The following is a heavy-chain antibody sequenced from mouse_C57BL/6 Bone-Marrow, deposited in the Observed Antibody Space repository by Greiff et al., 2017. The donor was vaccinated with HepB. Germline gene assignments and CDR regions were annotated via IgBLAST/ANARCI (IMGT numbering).Heavy chain of an antibody. CDR3: ARGGNSGFAY. CDR2: IYPGDGDT. Sequence: QVQLKQSGAELVKPGASVKISCKASGYAFSSYWMNWVKQRPGKGLEWIGQIYPGDGDTNYNGKFKGKATLTAYKSSSTAYMQLSSLTSEDSAVYFCARGGNSGFAYWGQGTLVTVSA. V-gene: IGHV1-80*01. D-gene: IGHD2-1*01. CDR1: GYAFSSYW. J-gene: IGHJ3*01.